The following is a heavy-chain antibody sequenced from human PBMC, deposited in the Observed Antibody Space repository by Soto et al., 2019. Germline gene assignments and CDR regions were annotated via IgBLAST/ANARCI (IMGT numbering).Heavy chain of an antibody. D-gene: IGHD1-26*01. Sequence: GGSLRLSCAASGFTFSSYDMNWVRQAPGRGLGWLSYITGSSGVIYYADSVKGRFTISRDNVENSLYLQMNSLRDEDTAVYYCARDHGGGIYHYADYWGQGTLVTVSS. CDR3: ARDHGGGIYHYADY. CDR2: ITGSSGVI. CDR1: GFTFSSYD. V-gene: IGHV3-48*02. J-gene: IGHJ4*02.